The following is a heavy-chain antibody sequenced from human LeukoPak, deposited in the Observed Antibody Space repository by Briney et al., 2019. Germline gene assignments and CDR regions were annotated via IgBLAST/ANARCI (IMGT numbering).Heavy chain of an antibody. J-gene: IGHJ6*02. D-gene: IGHD2-15*01. CDR2: IYYSGST. Sequence: SETLSPTRTVSGASISNYYWSWIRRPPGKGLEWIGYIYYSGSTIYNPSLKSRVTISVDTSKNQFSLKLSSVTAADTAVYYCARASVVVVAATLDGYYGMDVWGQGTRVTVSS. CDR3: ARASVVVVAATLDGYYGMDV. V-gene: IGHV4-59*01. CDR1: GASISNYY.